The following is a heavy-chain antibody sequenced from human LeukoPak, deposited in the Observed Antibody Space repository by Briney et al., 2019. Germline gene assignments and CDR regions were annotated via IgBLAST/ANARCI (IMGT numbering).Heavy chain of an antibody. CDR1: GFTFDDYA. Sequence: PGGSLRLSCAASGFTFDDYAMHWVRQAPGKGLEWVSYISSSGSTIYYADSVKGRFTISRDNAKNSLYLQMNSLRAEDTAVYYCAREDSSTYYFDYWGQGTLVTVSS. CDR2: ISSSGSTI. J-gene: IGHJ4*02. D-gene: IGHD3-22*01. CDR3: AREDSSTYYFDY. V-gene: IGHV3-48*03.